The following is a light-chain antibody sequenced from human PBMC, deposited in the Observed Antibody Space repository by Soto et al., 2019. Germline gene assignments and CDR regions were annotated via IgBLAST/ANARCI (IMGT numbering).Light chain of an antibody. Sequence: EIVLTQSPGTLSLSPGERGTLSCRASQSVTSNSVAWYQQKPGQAPRLLIYGASSRAAGIPDRFRGFGSGTDFTLTISRLEPEDFAVYVYQQYGSSPPTFGQGTKVDVK. CDR3: QQYGSSPPT. CDR1: QSVTSNS. CDR2: GAS. J-gene: IGKJ1*01. V-gene: IGKV3-20*01.